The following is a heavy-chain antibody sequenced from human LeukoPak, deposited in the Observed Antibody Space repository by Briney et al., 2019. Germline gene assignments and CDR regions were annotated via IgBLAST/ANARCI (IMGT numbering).Heavy chain of an antibody. V-gene: IGHV4-34*01. CDR2: INHSGST. Sequence: SETLSLTCAVYGGSFSGYYWSWIRQPPGKGLEWIGEINHSGSTNYNPSLKSRVTISVDTSKNQFSLKLSSVTAADTAVYYCARVEMGYYDSSGYYEGYFDYWGQGTLVTVSS. J-gene: IGHJ4*02. CDR3: ARVEMGYYDSSGYYEGYFDY. D-gene: IGHD3-22*01. CDR1: GGSFSGYY.